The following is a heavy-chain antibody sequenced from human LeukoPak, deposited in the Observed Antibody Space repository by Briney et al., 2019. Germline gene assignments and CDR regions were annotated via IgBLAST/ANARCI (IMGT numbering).Heavy chain of an antibody. D-gene: IGHD2-15*01. J-gene: IGHJ3*02. Sequence: SSETLSLTCTVSGGSISSGGYYWSWIRQHPGKGLEWIVYIYYSGSTYYNPSLKSRVTISVDTSKNQFSLKLSSVTAADTAVYYCARHRRDTAGSNYCSGGSCYNSDAFDIWGQGTMVTVSS. V-gene: IGHV4-31*03. CDR3: ARHRRDTAGSNYCSGGSCYNSDAFDI. CDR1: GGSISSGGYY. CDR2: IYYSGST.